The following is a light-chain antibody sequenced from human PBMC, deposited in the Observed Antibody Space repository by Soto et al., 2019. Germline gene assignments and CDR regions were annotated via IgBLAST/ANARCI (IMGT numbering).Light chain of an antibody. Sequence: DIQMTQSPSTLSASLGARVTITCRASQSVSSWLAWFQQKPGKAPKLLIYKASSLQSGVSSRFSGGGSGTEITLTISRLQPDDFATYYCQQYKTYWTFGQGTKVDIK. CDR1: QSVSSW. CDR3: QQYKTYWT. J-gene: IGKJ1*01. CDR2: KAS. V-gene: IGKV1-5*03.